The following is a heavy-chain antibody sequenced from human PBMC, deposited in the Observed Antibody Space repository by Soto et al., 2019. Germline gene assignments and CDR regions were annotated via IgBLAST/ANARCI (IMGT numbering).Heavy chain of an antibody. V-gene: IGHV1-24*01. J-gene: IGHJ4*02. CDR3: ATITIRPDYYGSGSATFDY. Sequence: ASVKVSCKVSGYTLTELSMHWVRQAPGKGLEWMGGFDPEDGETIYAQKFQGRVTMTEDTSTDTAYMELSSLRSEDTAVYYCATITIRPDYYGSGSATFDYWGQGTLVTVSS. D-gene: IGHD3-10*01. CDR2: FDPEDGET. CDR1: GYTLTELS.